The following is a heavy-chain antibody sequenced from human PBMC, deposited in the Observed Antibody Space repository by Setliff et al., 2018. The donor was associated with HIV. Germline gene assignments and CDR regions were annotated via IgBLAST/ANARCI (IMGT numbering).Heavy chain of an antibody. J-gene: IGHJ5*02. CDR3: ARDICTSTSCPSGWFDP. D-gene: IGHD2-2*01. CDR2: IYYSGST. Sequence: SETLSLTCTVSGGSISTTSYYWGWIRQPPGKGLEWIGSIYYSGSTYYNPPLKSRVTMSVDTSKNQFSLKLSSVTAADTAVYYCARDICTSTSCPSGWFDPWGQGTLVTVSS. V-gene: IGHV4-39*07. CDR1: GGSISTTSYY.